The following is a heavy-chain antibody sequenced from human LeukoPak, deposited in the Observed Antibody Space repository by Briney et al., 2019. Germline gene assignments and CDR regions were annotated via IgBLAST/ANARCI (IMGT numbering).Heavy chain of an antibody. J-gene: IGHJ2*01. V-gene: IGHV1-8*01. D-gene: IGHD2-15*01. CDR1: GYIFTSYD. CDR2: MNPNSGNT. CDR3: ARGARRYCSGGSCHRYFDL. Sequence: ASVKVSCKASGYIFTSYDINWVRQATGQGLEWMGWMNPNSGNTGYAQKFQGRVTMTRNTSISTAYMELSSLRSEDTAVYYCARGARRYCSGGSCHRYFDLWGRGTLVTVSS.